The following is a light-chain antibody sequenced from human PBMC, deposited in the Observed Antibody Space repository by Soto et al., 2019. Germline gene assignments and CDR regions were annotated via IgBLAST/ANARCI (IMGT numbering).Light chain of an antibody. J-gene: IGKJ5*01. Sequence: EEVMTQSPATLSVSPGERATLSCRASQSVGSNLAWYQQKPGQAPRLLIYGASTRATGIPARFSGSGSGTDFTLTISRLEPEDFATYYCQQSYSTPRVTFGQGTRLEIK. CDR3: QQSYSTPRVT. CDR2: GAS. V-gene: IGKV3-15*01. CDR1: QSVGSN.